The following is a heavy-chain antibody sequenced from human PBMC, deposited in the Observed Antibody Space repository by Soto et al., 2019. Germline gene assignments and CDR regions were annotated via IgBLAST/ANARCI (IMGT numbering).Heavy chain of an antibody. J-gene: IGHJ6*02. CDR3: ARGLSSRITIFGVVIPASGSYGMEV. CDR2: INHSGST. Sequence: SETLSLTCAVYVVSFSGYYWSCIRHPPGKWLEWIGEINHSGSTNYNPSLKSRVTISVDTSKNQFSLKLSSVTAADTAVYYCARGLSSRITIFGVVIPASGSYGMEVWGQGTTVTVSS. D-gene: IGHD3-3*01. V-gene: IGHV4-34*01. CDR1: VVSFSGYY.